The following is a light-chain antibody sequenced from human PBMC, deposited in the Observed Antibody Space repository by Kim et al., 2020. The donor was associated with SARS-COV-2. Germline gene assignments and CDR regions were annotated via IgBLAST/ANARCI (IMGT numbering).Light chain of an antibody. J-gene: IGLJ2*01. CDR1: SLRSYY. CDR2: GKN. V-gene: IGLV3-19*01. Sequence: ALGQPVRITCQGDSLRSYYATWYKQKPGQAPIRVIYGKNNRPSGIPDRFSGSSSGNTASLTITGTQAGDEADYYCNSRDSNDNVVFGGGTQLTVL. CDR3: NSRDSNDNVV.